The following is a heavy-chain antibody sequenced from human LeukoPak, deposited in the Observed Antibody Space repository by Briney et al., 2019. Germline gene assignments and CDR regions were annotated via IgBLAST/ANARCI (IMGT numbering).Heavy chain of an antibody. J-gene: IGHJ3*02. CDR2: ISAYNGNT. CDR3: ARSISSLAFDI. D-gene: IGHD6-6*01. V-gene: IGHV1-18*01. Sequence: AASVKVSCKASGFTFTNYGFNWVRQAPGQGLEWMGWISAYNGNTNYAQKLQGRVTMTTDTSTRTAYMELRSLRSDDTAVYYCARSISSLAFDIRGQGTMVTVSS. CDR1: GFTFTNYG.